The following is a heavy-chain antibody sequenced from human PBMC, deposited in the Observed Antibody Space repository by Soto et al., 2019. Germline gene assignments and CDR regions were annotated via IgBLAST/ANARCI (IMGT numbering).Heavy chain of an antibody. CDR3: ARAQMGDYSDYGAFDI. J-gene: IGHJ3*02. V-gene: IGHV1-69*12. D-gene: IGHD4-17*01. CDR2: IIPISDTA. Sequence: QVQLVQSGAEVKKPGSSVKVSCKASGGTFSTYDITWVRQAPGQGLEWMGGIIPISDTANYAQKFQGRVTITADESTSTAYMDLTTLRSDDTAVYYCARAQMGDYSDYGAFDIWGQGTVVTVSS. CDR1: GGTFSTYD.